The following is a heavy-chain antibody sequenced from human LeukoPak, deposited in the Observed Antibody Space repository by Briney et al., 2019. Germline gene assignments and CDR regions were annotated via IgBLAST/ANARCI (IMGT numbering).Heavy chain of an antibody. CDR1: GFTFSSYW. V-gene: IGHV3-7*01. CDR3: ARVMVRGDPNFDY. CDR2: IKQDGSEK. D-gene: IGHD3-10*01. J-gene: IGHJ4*02. Sequence: PGGSLRLSCAASGFTFSSYWMSWVRQAPGKGLEWVANIKQDGSEKYYVDSVKGRFTISRDNAKNSLYLQMSSLRAEDTAVYYCARVMVRGDPNFDYWGQGTLVTVSS.